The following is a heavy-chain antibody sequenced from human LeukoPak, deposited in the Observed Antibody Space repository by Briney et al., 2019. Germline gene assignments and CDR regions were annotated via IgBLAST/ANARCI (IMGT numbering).Heavy chain of an antibody. V-gene: IGHV4-59*11. CDR3: ARVRVGYCSSTSCYTDWALDY. D-gene: IGHD2-2*02. Sequence: PSETLSLTCTVSGGSISSHYWSWIRQPPGNGLECIGYIYYSGITNYNPSLRSRVTISVDTSKNQFSLKLSSVTAADTAVYYCARVRVGYCSSTSCYTDWALDYWGQGTLVTVSS. CDR1: GGSISSHY. CDR2: IYYSGIT. J-gene: IGHJ4*02.